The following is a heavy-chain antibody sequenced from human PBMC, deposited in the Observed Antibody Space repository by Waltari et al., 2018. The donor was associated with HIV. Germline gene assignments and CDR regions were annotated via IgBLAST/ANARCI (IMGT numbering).Heavy chain of an antibody. J-gene: IGHJ6*02. CDR2: ISSSSSYI. CDR1: GFTFSSYS. V-gene: IGHV3-21*01. Sequence: EVQLLESRRGLVKPGWSLRLSCAAPGFTFSSYSMTWVRQAPGKGLEWVSSISSSSSYIYYADSVKGQFTISRDNAKNSLYLQMNSLRAEDTAVYYCGGGLYYYYGMDVWGQGTTVTVSS. D-gene: IGHD2-15*01. CDR3: GGGLYYYYGMDV.